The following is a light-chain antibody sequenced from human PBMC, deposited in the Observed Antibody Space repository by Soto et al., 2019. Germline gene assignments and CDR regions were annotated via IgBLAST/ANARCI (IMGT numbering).Light chain of an antibody. CDR1: RSDVGGYNY. Sequence: QSALTQPASVSGSPGQSITISCTGTRSDVGGYNYVSWYQQHPGKAPKLMIYEVSNRPSGVSNRFSGSKSGNTASLTISGLQAEDEADYYCSSYTSNDTPYGFGPGTKLTVL. CDR2: EVS. J-gene: IGLJ1*01. V-gene: IGLV2-14*01. CDR3: SSYTSNDTPYG.